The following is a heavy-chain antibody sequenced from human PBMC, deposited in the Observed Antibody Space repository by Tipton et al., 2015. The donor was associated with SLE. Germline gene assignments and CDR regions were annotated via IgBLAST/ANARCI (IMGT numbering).Heavy chain of an antibody. CDR3: ARDTLRRWGY. Sequence: SLRLSCAASGFTVSSNYMSWVRQAPGKGLEWVSAISGSGGSTYYADSVKGRFTISRDNSKNTLYLQMNSLRAEDTAVYYCARDTLRRWGYWGQGTLVTVSS. J-gene: IGHJ4*02. CDR2: ISGSGGST. V-gene: IGHV3-53*01. CDR1: GFTVSSNY. D-gene: IGHD4-23*01.